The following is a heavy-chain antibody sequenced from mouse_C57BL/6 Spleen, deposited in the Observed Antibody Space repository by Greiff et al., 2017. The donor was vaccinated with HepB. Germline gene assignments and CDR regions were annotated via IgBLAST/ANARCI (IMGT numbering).Heavy chain of an antibody. CDR2: IYPSDSET. J-gene: IGHJ4*01. D-gene: IGHD3-2*02. CDR1: GYTFTSYW. V-gene: IGHV1-61*01. CDR3: AREAAQAPGAMDY. Sequence: QVQLKQPGAELVRPGSSVKLSCKASGYTFTSYWMDWVKQRPGQGLEWIGNIYPSDSETHYNQKFKDKATLTVDKSSSTAYMQLSSLTSEDSAVYYCAREAAQAPGAMDYWGQGTSVTVSS.